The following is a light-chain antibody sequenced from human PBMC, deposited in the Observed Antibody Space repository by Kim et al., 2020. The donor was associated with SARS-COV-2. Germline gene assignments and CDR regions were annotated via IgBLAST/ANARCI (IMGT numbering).Light chain of an antibody. V-gene: IGLV3-21*04. CDR3: QVWDSSSDHRVV. J-gene: IGLJ2*01. CDR2: YDS. CDR1: SIGSKS. Sequence: SSELTQPPSVSVAPGKTARVSCGGNSIGSKSVHWYQQKSGQAPVLVISYDSDRPSGIPERFSGSNSGNTATLTIRRVEAGDEADYYCQVWDSSSDHRVVFGGGTQLTVL.